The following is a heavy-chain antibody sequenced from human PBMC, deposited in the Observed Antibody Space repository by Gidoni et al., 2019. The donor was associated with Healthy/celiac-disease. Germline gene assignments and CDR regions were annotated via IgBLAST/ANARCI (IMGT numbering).Heavy chain of an antibody. CDR2: IYNSGST. Sequence: QVQLHVSGPGLLKPSETLSLTCTFSGGSISSYYWSWIRQPPGKGLEWIGYIYNSGSTNYNPALKSRVTISVDTSKNQFSLKLSSVTAADTAVYYCARVVWNDYVDVWGKGTTVTVSS. CDR1: GGSISSYY. V-gene: IGHV4-59*01. D-gene: IGHD1-1*01. CDR3: ARVVWNDYVDV. J-gene: IGHJ6*04.